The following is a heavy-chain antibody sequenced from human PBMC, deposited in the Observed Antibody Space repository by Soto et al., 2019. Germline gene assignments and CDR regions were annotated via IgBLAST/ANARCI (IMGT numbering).Heavy chain of an antibody. D-gene: IGHD3-10*01. V-gene: IGHV3-74*02. CDR1: GFTFSTYW. Sequence: EVRLVESGGGLVQPGGSLRLSCAASGFTFSTYWMHWVRQAPGKGLVWVSRINGDGTTTQYADSVKGRFTISRDNAKNAVYPEINTLRGHHTAMYPCASIPMVRGQSDSWGQGTLVTVSS. CDR2: INGDGTTT. CDR3: ASIPMVRGQSDS. J-gene: IGHJ4*02.